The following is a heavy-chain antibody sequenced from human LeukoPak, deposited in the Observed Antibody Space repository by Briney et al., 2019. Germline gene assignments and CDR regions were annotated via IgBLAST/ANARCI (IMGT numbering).Heavy chain of an antibody. CDR3: ARESGDSGDAFDI. J-gene: IGHJ3*02. D-gene: IGHD3-10*01. CDR2: ISSSGTTI. Sequence: SGGSLRLSCAASGFTFNSYEMHWVRQAPGKGLEWVSYISSSGTTIYYADSVKGRFTISRDNAKNSLYLQMNSLRAEDTAIYYCARESGDSGDAFDIWGQGTMVTVSS. V-gene: IGHV3-48*03. CDR1: GFTFNSYE.